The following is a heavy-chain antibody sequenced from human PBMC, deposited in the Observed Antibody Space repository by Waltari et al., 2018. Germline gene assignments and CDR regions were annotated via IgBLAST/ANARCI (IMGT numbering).Heavy chain of an antibody. CDR3: ARDDSSGFGDWYFDL. Sequence: QVQLQESGPGLVKPSETLSLTCTVSGGSISSYYWSWSRQPPGKGLGGIGYIDYSGRSHYNPSLKSRVTISVDTSKNQVSLKLSSVTAADTAVYHCARDDSSGFGDWYFDLWGRGTLVTVSS. V-gene: IGHV4-59*01. J-gene: IGHJ2*01. CDR1: GGSISSYY. D-gene: IGHD3-22*01. CDR2: IDYSGRS.